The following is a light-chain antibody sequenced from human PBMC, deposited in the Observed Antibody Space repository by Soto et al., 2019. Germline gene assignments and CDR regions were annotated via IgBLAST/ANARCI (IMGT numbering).Light chain of an antibody. CDR1: QGIGSY. CDR2: AAS. Sequence: IQLTQSPSSLSASVGDRVTITCRASQGIGSYLAWYQQKPGKAPKLLIYAASTLQSGVPSRFSGSGSGTDFTLTISSLQPEDFATYYCQQLNSYPPFTFGPGTKVDIK. V-gene: IGKV1-9*01. CDR3: QQLNSYPPFT. J-gene: IGKJ3*01.